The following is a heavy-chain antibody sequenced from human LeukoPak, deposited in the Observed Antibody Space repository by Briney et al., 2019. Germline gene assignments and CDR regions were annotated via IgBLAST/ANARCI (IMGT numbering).Heavy chain of an antibody. CDR2: ISGSGGST. CDR3: AKEGYRYGYAIDY. J-gene: IGHJ4*02. CDR1: GFTFSTYA. V-gene: IGHV3-23*01. Sequence: GGSLRLSCAASGFTFSTYAMSWVRQAPGKGLEWVSAISGSGGSTYYADSVKGRFTISRDNSKNKLYLQMNSLRAEDTAVYYCAKEGYRYGYAIDYWGQGTLVTVSS. D-gene: IGHD5-18*01.